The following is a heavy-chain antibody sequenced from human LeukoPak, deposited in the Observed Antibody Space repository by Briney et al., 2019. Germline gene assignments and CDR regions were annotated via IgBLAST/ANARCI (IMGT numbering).Heavy chain of an antibody. J-gene: IGHJ4*02. CDR3: ARMGGSGWAFDY. Sequence: GESLKISCKGSGYRFNAYWIAWVRQMPGKGLEWMGIIFPSDSDTRYSPSFQGQVAISADKSITTAYLLWSSLKASDTAMYYCARMGGSGWAFDYWGQGTLVTVSS. CDR1: GYRFNAYW. CDR2: IFPSDSDT. V-gene: IGHV5-51*01. D-gene: IGHD6-19*01.